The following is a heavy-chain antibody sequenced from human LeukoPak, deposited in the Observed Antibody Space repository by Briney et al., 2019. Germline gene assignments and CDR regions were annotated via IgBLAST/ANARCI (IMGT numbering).Heavy chain of an antibody. CDR3: AKDFRRITMIVVVPGFQH. D-gene: IGHD3-22*01. Sequence: PGGSLRLSCAASGFTVSSNYMSWVRQAPGKGLEWVSSISSSSSYIYYADSVKGRFTISRDNSKNTLYLQMNSLRAEDTAVYYCAKDFRRITMIVVVPGFQHWGQGTLVTVSS. CDR1: GFTVSSNY. V-gene: IGHV3-21*04. CDR2: ISSSSSYI. J-gene: IGHJ1*01.